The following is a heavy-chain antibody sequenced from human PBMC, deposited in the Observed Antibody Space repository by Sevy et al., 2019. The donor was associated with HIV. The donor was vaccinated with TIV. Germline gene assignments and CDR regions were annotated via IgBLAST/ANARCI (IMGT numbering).Heavy chain of an antibody. J-gene: IGHJ4*02. CDR1: GGSVSSGSYY. CDR2: IYYSGST. V-gene: IGHV4-61*01. CDR3: ARGITIFGVVIGYYFDY. Sequence: ETLSLTCTVSGGSVSSGSYYWSWIRQPPGKGLEWIGYIYYSGSTNYNPSLKSRVTISVDTSKNQFSLKLSSVTAADTAVYYCARGITIFGVVIGYYFDYWGQGTLVTVSS. D-gene: IGHD3-3*01.